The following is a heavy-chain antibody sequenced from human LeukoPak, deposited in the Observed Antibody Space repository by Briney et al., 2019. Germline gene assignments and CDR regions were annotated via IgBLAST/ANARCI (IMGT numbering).Heavy chain of an antibody. Sequence: PSETLSLTCTVSGGPISSYYWSWIRQPPGKGLEWIGYIYYSGSTNYNPSLKSRVTISVDTSKNQFSLKLSSVTAADTAVYYCARLHYGSGSYYSNWFDPWGQGTLVTVSS. CDR1: GGPISSYY. J-gene: IGHJ5*02. D-gene: IGHD3-10*01. CDR2: IYYSGST. V-gene: IGHV4-59*08. CDR3: ARLHYGSGSYYSNWFDP.